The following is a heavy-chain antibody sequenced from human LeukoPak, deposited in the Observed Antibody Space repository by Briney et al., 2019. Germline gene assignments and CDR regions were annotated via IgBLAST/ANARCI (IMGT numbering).Heavy chain of an antibody. CDR3: AKGDQWEVVGDFDI. V-gene: IGHV3-30*18. CDR2: ISYDESNK. D-gene: IGHD1-26*01. CDR1: GFTFSSYG. Sequence: GGSLRLSCAASGFTFSSYGMHWVRQPAGKGREWGAAISYDESNKYYADSAKGRFTTSRDNSKNTLYLQMHSLRAEATAVYYCAKGDQWEVVGDFDIWGQGTMVTVSS. J-gene: IGHJ3*02.